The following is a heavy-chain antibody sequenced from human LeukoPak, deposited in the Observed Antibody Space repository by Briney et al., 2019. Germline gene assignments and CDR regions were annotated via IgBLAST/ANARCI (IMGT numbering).Heavy chain of an antibody. D-gene: IGHD3-16*01. CDR3: AKGGAGGGYFPT. Sequence: GGSLRLSCVASGFSFSDTTLSWVRQAAGQGLEWVARMKEDGSDENYVDYVKGRFTISRDNARNSLHLQMKSLRAEVTAVYFCAKGGAGGGYFPTWGQGILVIVSS. V-gene: IGHV3-7*03. CDR1: GFSFSDTT. CDR2: MKEDGSDE. J-gene: IGHJ1*01.